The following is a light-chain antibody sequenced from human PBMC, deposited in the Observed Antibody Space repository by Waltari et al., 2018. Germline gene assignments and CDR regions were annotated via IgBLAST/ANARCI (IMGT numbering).Light chain of an antibody. Sequence: EIVLTQSPGTLSLSPGERATLSCRASQTISNSHLAWYQQKPSQAPRLLIYSASSRATGIPDRFSGSGSGTDFTLTISRLEPEDLGVYYCQQYGYTLWTFGQGTKVEIK. V-gene: IGKV3-20*01. CDR2: SAS. CDR3: QQYGYTLWT. CDR1: QTISNSH. J-gene: IGKJ1*01.